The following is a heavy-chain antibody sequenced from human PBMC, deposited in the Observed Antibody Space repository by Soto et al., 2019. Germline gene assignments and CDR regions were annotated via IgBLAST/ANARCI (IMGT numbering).Heavy chain of an antibody. Sequence: GGSLRLSCAASGFTFSDYYMSWIRQAPGKGLEWVSYISSSSSYTNYADSVKGRFTISRDNAKNSLYLQMNSLRAEDTAVYYCARIVGDGYNSHFDYWGQGTLVTVSS. D-gene: IGHD5-12*01. V-gene: IGHV3-11*06. CDR3: ARIVGDGYNSHFDY. CDR2: ISSSSSYT. CDR1: GFTFSDYY. J-gene: IGHJ4*02.